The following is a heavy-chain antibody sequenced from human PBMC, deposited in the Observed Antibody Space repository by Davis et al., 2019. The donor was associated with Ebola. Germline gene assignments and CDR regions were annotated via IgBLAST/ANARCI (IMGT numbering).Heavy chain of an antibody. Sequence: PSETLSLTCTVSGGSISSYYWSWIRQPAGKGLEWIGRIYTSGSTNYNPSLKRRVTMSVDTSKNQFSLKLSSVTAADTAVYYCARDSPGVVPAATIYGMDVWGQGTTVTVSS. V-gene: IGHV4-4*07. CDR2: IYTSGST. CDR1: GGSISSYY. CDR3: ARDSPGVVPAATIYGMDV. J-gene: IGHJ6*02. D-gene: IGHD2-2*01.